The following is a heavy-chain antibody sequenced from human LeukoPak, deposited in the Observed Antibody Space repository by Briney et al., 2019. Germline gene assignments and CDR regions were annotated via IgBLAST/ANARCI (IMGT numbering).Heavy chain of an antibody. CDR3: ARHTYARPFDF. CDR2: VYYSGDT. V-gene: IGHV4-59*08. J-gene: IGHJ4*02. D-gene: IGHD6-6*01. Sequence: SETLSLTCTVSGGSISGPYWSWIRQPPGKGLEWIAYVYYSGDTNYNPSLKSRAAISLDTSKNHFSLTVTSVTAADTAIYYCARHTYARPFDFWGQGTLVTVSS. CDR1: GGSISGPY.